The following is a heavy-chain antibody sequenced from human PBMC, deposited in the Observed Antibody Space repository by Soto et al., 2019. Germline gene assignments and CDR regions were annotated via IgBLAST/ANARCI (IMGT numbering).Heavy chain of an antibody. CDR2: ISYDGSNK. Sequence: GGSLRLSCAASGFTFSSYAMHWVRQAPGKGLEWVAVISYDGSNKYYADSVKGRFTISRDNSKNTLYLQMDSLRAEDTAVYYCARDWRGSHDAFDIWGQGTMVTVSS. CDR1: GFTFSSYA. V-gene: IGHV3-30-3*01. D-gene: IGHD1-26*01. J-gene: IGHJ3*02. CDR3: ARDWRGSHDAFDI.